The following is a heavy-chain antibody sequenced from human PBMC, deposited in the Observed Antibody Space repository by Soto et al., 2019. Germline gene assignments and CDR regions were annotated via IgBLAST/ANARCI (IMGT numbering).Heavy chain of an antibody. V-gene: IGHV3-23*01. D-gene: IGHD3-16*02. J-gene: IGHJ4*02. CDR3: AKDYDYVWGSYRRPGGIDY. Sequence: GGSLRLSCAASGFTFSSYAMSWVRQAPGKGLEWVSAISGSGGSTYYADSVKGRFTISRDNSKNTLYLQMNSLRAEDTAVYYCAKDYDYVWGSYRRPGGIDYWGQGTLVTVSS. CDR1: GFTFSSYA. CDR2: ISGSGGST.